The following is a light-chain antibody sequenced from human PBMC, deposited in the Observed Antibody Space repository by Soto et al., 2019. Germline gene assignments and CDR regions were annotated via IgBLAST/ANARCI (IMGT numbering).Light chain of an antibody. CDR1: QSVRNN. J-gene: IGKJ5*01. V-gene: IGKV3D-15*01. CDR2: LAS. Sequence: EIVMTHSPATLSVSPGERATLSCRASQSVRNNLAWYQQKPGQAPRLLIYLASTRAPGIPARFSGSGSGTEFTLTISSLQSEDFAVYYCQQYNNWPPVTFGQGTRLEI. CDR3: QQYNNWPPVT.